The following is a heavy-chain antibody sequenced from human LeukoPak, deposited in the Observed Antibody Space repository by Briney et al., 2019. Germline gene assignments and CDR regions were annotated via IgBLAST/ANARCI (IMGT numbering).Heavy chain of an antibody. CDR1: GGTFSSYA. CDR2: IIPILGIA. CDR3: ARAGYSGGWEAEYFQH. D-gene: IGHD6-19*01. J-gene: IGHJ1*01. V-gene: IGHV1-69*04. Sequence: SVKVSCKASGGTFSSYAISWVRQAPGQGLEWMGRIIPILGIANYAQKFQGRVTITADKSTSTAYMELSSLRSEDTAVYYCARAGYSGGWEAEYFQHWGQGTLVTVSS.